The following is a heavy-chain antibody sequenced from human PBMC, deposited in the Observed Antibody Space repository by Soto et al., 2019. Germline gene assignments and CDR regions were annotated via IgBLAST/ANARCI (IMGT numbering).Heavy chain of an antibody. J-gene: IGHJ4*02. CDR3: ARRWGEGRVDY. V-gene: IGHV4-4*02. Sequence: QVQLQESGPGLVKPSGTLSLTCAVSGGSISSSNWWSWVRQPPGKGLEWIGEIYHSGNTNYNPSLTGRATRPVDEPSNQFSLTLSSVTAADTAVYYCARRWGEGRVDYWGQGTLVTVSS. CDR2: IYHSGNT. CDR1: GGSISSSNW. D-gene: IGHD3-10*01.